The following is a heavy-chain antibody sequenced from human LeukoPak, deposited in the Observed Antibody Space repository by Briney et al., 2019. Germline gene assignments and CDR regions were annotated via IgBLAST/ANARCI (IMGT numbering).Heavy chain of an antibody. V-gene: IGHV4-59*08. CDR2: IYYSGST. D-gene: IGHD6-19*01. CDR1: GGSISSYD. Sequence: SETLSLTCTVSGGSISSYDWSWIRQPPGKGLEWIGYIYYSGSTNYNPSLKSRVTISVDTSKNQFSLKLSSVTAADTAVYYCASSRASAVKYSSGWYGDDYWGQGTLVTVSS. CDR3: ASSRASAVKYSSGWYGDDY. J-gene: IGHJ4*02.